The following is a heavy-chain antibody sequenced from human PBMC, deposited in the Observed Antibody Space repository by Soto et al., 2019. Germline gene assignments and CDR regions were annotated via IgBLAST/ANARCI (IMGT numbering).Heavy chain of an antibody. CDR1: GYTFTSYG. CDR2: INAGNGNT. Sequence: ASVNVSCKASGYTFTSYGISWVRQAPGQSLEWMGWINAGNGNTKYSQRFQGRVTITRDTSASTAYMELSSLRSEDTAVYYCARAVAVPADFDYWGQGTLVTVSS. J-gene: IGHJ4*02. V-gene: IGHV1-3*01. D-gene: IGHD5-12*01. CDR3: ARAVAVPADFDY.